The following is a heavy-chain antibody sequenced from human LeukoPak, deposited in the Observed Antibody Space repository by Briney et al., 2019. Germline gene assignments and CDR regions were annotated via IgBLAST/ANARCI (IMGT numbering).Heavy chain of an antibody. D-gene: IGHD3-22*01. J-gene: IGHJ4*02. CDR1: GGSISSSSYY. CDR3: ARGGEQGTMMDFDY. CDR2: INHSGST. V-gene: IGHV4-39*07. Sequence: PSETLSLTCTVSGGSISSSSYYWGWIRQPPGKGLEWIGEINHSGSTNYNPSLKSRVTISVDTSKNQFSLKLSSVTAADTAVYYCARGGEQGTMMDFDYWGQGTLVTVSS.